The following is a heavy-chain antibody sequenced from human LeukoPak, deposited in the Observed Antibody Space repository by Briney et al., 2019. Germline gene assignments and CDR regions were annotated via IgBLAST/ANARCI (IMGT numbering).Heavy chain of an antibody. CDR3: AGRTTPPYYFEN. V-gene: IGHV4-38-2*01. CDR1: SYSISSGFF. D-gene: IGHD1-1*01. J-gene: IGHJ4*02. CDR2: IYQSGST. Sequence: SETLSLTCVVSSYSISSGFFWGWLRQPPGKGLEWIGTIYQSGSTYYNPSLKSRVTISLDTSKKQLSLNLTSVTAADTAVYYCAGRTTPPYYFENWGQGNLVTVSS.